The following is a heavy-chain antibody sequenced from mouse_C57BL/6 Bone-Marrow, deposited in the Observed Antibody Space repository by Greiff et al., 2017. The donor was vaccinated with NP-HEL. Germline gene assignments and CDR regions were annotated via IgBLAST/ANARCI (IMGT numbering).Heavy chain of an antibody. CDR3: AKVGGYFDY. J-gene: IGHJ2*01. CDR2: IYPGSGST. Sequence: QVQLQQPGAELVKRGEAGQVSWKGAGWTFTSYWITWVKQRPGQGLEWIGDIYPGSGSTNYNEKFKSKATLTVDTSSSTAYMQLSSLTSEDSAVYYCAKVGGYFDYWGQGTTLTVSS. CDR1: GWTFTSYW. V-gene: IGHV1-55*01. D-gene: IGHD1-1*02.